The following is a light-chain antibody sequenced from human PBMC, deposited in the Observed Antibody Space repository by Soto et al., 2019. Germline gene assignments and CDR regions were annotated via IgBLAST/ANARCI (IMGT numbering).Light chain of an antibody. J-gene: IGKJ1*01. V-gene: IGKV1-5*01. CDR1: QSISSW. Sequence: GDRVPITCRASQSISSWLAWYQQKPGKAPKVLIFDASTLESGVPSRFSGSGSGTEFTLTISSMQPDDLATYYCQQYNSYSFGQGTKVDIK. CDR2: DAS. CDR3: QQYNSYS.